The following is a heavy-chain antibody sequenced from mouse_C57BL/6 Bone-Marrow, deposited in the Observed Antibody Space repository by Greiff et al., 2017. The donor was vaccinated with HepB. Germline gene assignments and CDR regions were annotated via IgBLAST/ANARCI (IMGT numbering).Heavy chain of an antibody. CDR1: GYTFTSYW. J-gene: IGHJ1*03. V-gene: IGHV1-50*01. D-gene: IGHD4-1*01. CDR2: IDPSDSYT. Sequence: QVQLQQPGAELVKPGASVKLSCKASGYTFTSYWMQWVKQRPGQGLEWIGEIDPSDSYTNYNQKFKGKATLTVDTSSSTAYMQLSSLTSEDSAVYYCARGANWNWYFDVWGTGTTVTVSS. CDR3: ARGANWNWYFDV.